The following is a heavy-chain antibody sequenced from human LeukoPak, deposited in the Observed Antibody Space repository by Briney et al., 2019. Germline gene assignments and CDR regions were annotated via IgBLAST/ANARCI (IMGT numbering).Heavy chain of an antibody. CDR1: GFTFSSYA. J-gene: IGHJ4*02. CDR2: ISGSGGST. D-gene: IGHD6-13*01. V-gene: IGHV3-23*01. Sequence: PGGSLRLSCAASGFTFSSYAMSWVRQAPGKGLEWVSAISGSGGSTYYADSVKGRFTISRDNSKNTLYLQMNSLRAEDTAVYYCAKVWGAYRSSWVFDYWGQGTLVTVSS. CDR3: AKVWGAYRSSWVFDY.